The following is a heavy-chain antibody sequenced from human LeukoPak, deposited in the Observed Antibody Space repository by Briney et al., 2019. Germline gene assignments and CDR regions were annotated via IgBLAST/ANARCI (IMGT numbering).Heavy chain of an antibody. J-gene: IGHJ4*02. CDR2: ISGSTQFI. CDR1: GITFSDYS. Sequence: GGSLRLSCAASGITFSDYSMNWVRQAPGKGLEWVSSISGSTQFIYYADSVKGRFTVSRDNDKNSLSLQMSSLRAEDAAVYYCARDGVGGNSGFDYWGQGTLVTVSS. D-gene: IGHD4-23*01. CDR3: ARDGVGGNSGFDY. V-gene: IGHV3-21*06.